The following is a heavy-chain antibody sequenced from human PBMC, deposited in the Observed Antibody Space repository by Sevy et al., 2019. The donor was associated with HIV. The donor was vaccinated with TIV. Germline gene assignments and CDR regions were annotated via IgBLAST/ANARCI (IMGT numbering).Heavy chain of an antibody. V-gene: IGHV3-48*02. Sequence: GGSLRLSCVVSGLTFSSDSMNWVRQAPGKGLEWLAHISSSSRTIYYADSVEGRFTISRDNDKKSVFLQMNNLRDEDSATYYCARDVDTPFVRSFDSWGQGTLVTVSS. CDR3: ARDVDTPFVRSFDS. CDR2: ISSSSRTI. CDR1: GLTFSSDS. D-gene: IGHD5-18*01. J-gene: IGHJ4*02.